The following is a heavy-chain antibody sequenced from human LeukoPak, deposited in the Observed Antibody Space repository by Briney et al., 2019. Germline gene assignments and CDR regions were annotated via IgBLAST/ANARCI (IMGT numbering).Heavy chain of an antibody. D-gene: IGHD1-26*01. CDR2: IESDGSRT. CDR3: AKNSGSYYAGY. V-gene: IGHV3-74*01. J-gene: IGHJ4*02. Sequence: GGSLRLSCAASGFTFSNCWMHWVRQAPGKGLEWVSRIESDGSRTRYADSVKGRFTISRDNAKNTLYLQMNSLRAEDTAVYYCAKNSGSYYAGYWGQGTLVTVSS. CDR1: GFTFSNCW.